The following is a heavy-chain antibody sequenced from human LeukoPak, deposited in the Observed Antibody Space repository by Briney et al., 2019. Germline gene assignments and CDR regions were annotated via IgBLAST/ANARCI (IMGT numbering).Heavy chain of an antibody. J-gene: IGHJ4*02. CDR1: GGSVSSDVHY. CDR3: ASFHPGYSSSWYRDY. V-gene: IGHV4-31*03. Sequence: PSETLSLTCSVSGGSVSSDVHYWSWIRQRPGKGLEWVGNMYYSGSTYYNPSLKSRVAISVDTSKNQFSLKLSSVTAADTAVYYCASFHPGYSSSWYRDYWGQGTLVTVSS. CDR2: MYYSGST. D-gene: IGHD6-13*01.